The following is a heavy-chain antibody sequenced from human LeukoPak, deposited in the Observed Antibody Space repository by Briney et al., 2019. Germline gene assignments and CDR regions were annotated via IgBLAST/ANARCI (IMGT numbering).Heavy chain of an antibody. CDR2: INAGNGNT. D-gene: IGHD2-2*01. CDR3: ARDRGCSSTSCPDY. CDR1: GYTFTSYA. Sequence: ASVKVSCKASGYTFTSYAMHRVRQAPGQRLEWMGWINAGNGNTKYSQKFQGRVTITRDTSASTAYMELSSLRSEDTAVYYCARDRGCSSTSCPDYWGQGTLVTVSS. J-gene: IGHJ4*02. V-gene: IGHV1-3*01.